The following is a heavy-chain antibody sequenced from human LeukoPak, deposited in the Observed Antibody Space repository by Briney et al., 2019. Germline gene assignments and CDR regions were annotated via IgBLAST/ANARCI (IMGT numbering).Heavy chain of an antibody. D-gene: IGHD6-13*01. CDR2: ISSSGSTI. J-gene: IGHJ5*02. V-gene: IGHV3-11*01. CDR1: GFTFSDYY. Sequence: GGSLRLSCAASGFTFSDYYMSWIRQAPGKGLEWVSYISSSGSTIYYADSVKGRFTISRDNAKNSLYLQMNSLRAEDTAVYYCAKSFGSSWYNWFDPWGQGTLVTVSS. CDR3: AKSFGSSWYNWFDP.